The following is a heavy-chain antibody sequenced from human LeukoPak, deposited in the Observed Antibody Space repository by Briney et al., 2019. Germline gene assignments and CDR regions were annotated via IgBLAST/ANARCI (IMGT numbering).Heavy chain of an antibody. CDR1: GGSISSYY. V-gene: IGHV4-59*01. J-gene: IGHJ4*02. Sequence: SETLSPTCTVSGGSISSYYWSWIRRPPGKGLEWIGYIYYSGSTNYNPSLKSRVTISVDTSKNQFSLRLSSVTAADTAVYYCARVTGYMTEDYFDYWGQGTLITVSS. CDR3: ARVTGYMTEDYFDY. CDR2: IYYSGST. D-gene: IGHD6-13*01.